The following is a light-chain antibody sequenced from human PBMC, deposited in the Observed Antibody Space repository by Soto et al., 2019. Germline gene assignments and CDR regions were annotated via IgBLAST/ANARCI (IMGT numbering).Light chain of an antibody. CDR3: QQYGSSPRT. CDR1: QSVSSSY. V-gene: IGKV3-20*01. J-gene: IGKJ1*01. Sequence: EIVLTQSPGTLSLSPGERATLSCRASQSVSSSYLAWYQQKTGQATRLLIYGASSRATGIPDRFSGSGSGTDFTLTIRRLEPEDFAVYYCQQYGSSPRTVGQGTNVDI. CDR2: GAS.